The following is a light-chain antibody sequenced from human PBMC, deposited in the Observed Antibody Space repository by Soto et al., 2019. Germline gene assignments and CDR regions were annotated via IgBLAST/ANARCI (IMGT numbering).Light chain of an antibody. CDR2: EFN. V-gene: IGLV2-14*01. CDR3: SSYTRAKTRV. J-gene: IGLJ3*02. Sequence: QSALTQPASVSGSPGQSITISCTGSSSDVGAYDYVSWYQHHAGKAPKLIIYEFNNRPSGVSNRFSGSKSGNTASLTISWLQADDEVHYFCSSYTRAKTRVFGGGTKLT. CDR1: SSDVGAYDY.